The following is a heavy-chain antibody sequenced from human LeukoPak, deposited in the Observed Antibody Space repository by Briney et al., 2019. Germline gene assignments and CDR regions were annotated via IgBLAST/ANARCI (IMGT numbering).Heavy chain of an antibody. J-gene: IGHJ6*03. CDR2: ISSSSSYI. CDR1: GFTFSSYS. Sequence: SGGSLRLSCAASGFTFSSYSMNWVRQAPGKGLEWVSSISSSSSYIYYADSVKGRFTISRDNAKNSLYLQMNSLRAEDTAVYYCARGSESIVVVPAAIVPNYYYYMDVWGKGTTVTVSS. D-gene: IGHD2-2*01. V-gene: IGHV3-21*01. CDR3: ARGSESIVVVPAAIVPNYYYYMDV.